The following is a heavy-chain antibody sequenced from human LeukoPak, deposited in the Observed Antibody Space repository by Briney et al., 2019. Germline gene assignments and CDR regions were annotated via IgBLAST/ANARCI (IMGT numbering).Heavy chain of an antibody. CDR1: GVTFSSYG. CDR2: IWYDGSNK. Sequence: GGSLRLSCAATGVTFSSYGMHLVRQAPGKGLEWVAVIWYDGSNKYYADSVKGRFTISRDNSKNTLYLQMNSLRAEDTAVYYCARDVPYYDSSGYYYWGQGTLVTVSS. J-gene: IGHJ4*02. V-gene: IGHV3-33*01. D-gene: IGHD3-22*01. CDR3: ARDVPYYDSSGYYY.